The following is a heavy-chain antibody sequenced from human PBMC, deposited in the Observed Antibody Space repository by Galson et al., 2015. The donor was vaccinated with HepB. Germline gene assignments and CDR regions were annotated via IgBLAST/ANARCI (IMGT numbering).Heavy chain of an antibody. CDR3: ARMEPNCGGDCHPPRHFDY. CDR2: IHPGDSDS. D-gene: IGHD2-21*01. Sequence: QSGAEVKKPGESLKISCKGSGYNFTTYWIGWVRQMPGKGLEWMGIIHPGDSDSRYSPSFRGQVTISAAKSISTAYLQWSRLKASDTAMYYCARMEPNCGGDCHPPRHFDYWGQGTLVTVSS. CDR1: GYNFTTYW. V-gene: IGHV5-51*03. J-gene: IGHJ4*02.